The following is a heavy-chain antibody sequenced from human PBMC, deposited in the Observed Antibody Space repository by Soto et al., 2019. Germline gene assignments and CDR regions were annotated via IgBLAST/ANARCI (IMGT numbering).Heavy chain of an antibody. CDR1: GGSISSGGYY. Sequence: PSETLSLTCTVSGGSISSGGYYWSWIRQHPGKGLEWIGYIYYSGSTYYNPSLKSRVTISVDTSKNQFSLKPSSVTAADTAVYYCARGMYYDFWSGYYTDYYYYGMDVWGQGTTVTVSS. V-gene: IGHV4-31*03. D-gene: IGHD3-3*01. CDR3: ARGMYYDFWSGYYTDYYYYGMDV. CDR2: IYYSGST. J-gene: IGHJ6*02.